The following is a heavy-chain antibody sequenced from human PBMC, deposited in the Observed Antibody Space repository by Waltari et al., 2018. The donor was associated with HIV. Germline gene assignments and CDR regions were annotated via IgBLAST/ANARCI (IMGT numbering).Heavy chain of an antibody. D-gene: IGHD4-17*01. CDR2: ISGSGGST. CDR1: GLTFSSFA. J-gene: IGHJ2*01. V-gene: IGHV3-23*01. CDR3: AKGSGTTVANWYFDL. Sequence: EVQLLESGGGLVQTGGSLRLSCAATGLTFSSFAMNWVRQAPGKGLEWVSSISGSGGSTYYADSVKGRFTISRDNSKNTLYLQMSSLRAEDTAVYYCAKGSGTTVANWYFDLWGRGTLVTVSS.